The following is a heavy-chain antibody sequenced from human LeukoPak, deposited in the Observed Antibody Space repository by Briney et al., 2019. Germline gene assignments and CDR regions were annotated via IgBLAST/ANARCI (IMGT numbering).Heavy chain of an antibody. V-gene: IGHV1-46*01. CDR2: INPSGGST. D-gene: IGHD3-22*01. J-gene: IGHJ4*02. CDR1: GYTFTSYY. CDR3: VRDGSYYDSRGYYYLY. Sequence: ASVKVSCKASGYTFTSYYMHWVRQAPGQGLEWMGIINPSGGSTSYAQKFQGRVTITADESTSTAYMELSSLRSEDTAVYYCVRDGSYYDSRGYYYLYWGQGTLVTVSS.